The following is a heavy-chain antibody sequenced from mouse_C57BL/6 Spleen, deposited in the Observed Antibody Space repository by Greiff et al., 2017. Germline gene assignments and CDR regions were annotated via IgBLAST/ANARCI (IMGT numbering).Heavy chain of an antibody. CDR3: ARTDSITTVVAYYFDY. Sequence: VQLQQSGAELMKPGASVKLSCKATGYTFTGYWIEWVKQRPGHGLEWIGEILPGSGSTNYNEKFKGKATFTADTSSNTAYMQLSSLTTEDSAIYYCARTDSITTVVAYYFDYWGQGTTLTVSS. CDR1: GYTFTGYW. CDR2: ILPGSGST. D-gene: IGHD1-1*01. V-gene: IGHV1-9*01. J-gene: IGHJ2*01.